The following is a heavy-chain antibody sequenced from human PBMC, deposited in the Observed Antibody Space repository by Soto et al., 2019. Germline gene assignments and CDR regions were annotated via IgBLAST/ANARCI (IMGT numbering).Heavy chain of an antibody. Sequence: QVQLVESGGGVVQPGRSLRLSCAASGFTLSSYSMHWVRQAPGKGLDWVAAMSYDGSSKYFADSVKGRFTISRDNSKNTMSLQMNSLGAEDSAVYYCARGRSVSNHYDFEYWGQGTLVTVSS. D-gene: IGHD3-10*01. V-gene: IGHV3-30-3*01. J-gene: IGHJ4*02. CDR3: ARGRSVSNHYDFEY. CDR2: MSYDGSSK. CDR1: GFTLSSYS.